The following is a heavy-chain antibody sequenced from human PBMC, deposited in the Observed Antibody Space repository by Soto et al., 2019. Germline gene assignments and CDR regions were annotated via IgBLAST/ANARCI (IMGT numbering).Heavy chain of an antibody. CDR3: ARGRMGWELWYYFDY. CDR1: GGSVSSGSYY. D-gene: IGHD1-26*01. Sequence: KPSETLSLTCTVSGGSVSSGSYYWSWIRQPPGKGLEWIGYIYYSGSTNYNPSLKSRVTISVDTSKNQFSLKLSSVTAADTAVYYCARGRMGWELWYYFDYWGQGTLVTVSS. V-gene: IGHV4-61*01. J-gene: IGHJ4*02. CDR2: IYYSGST.